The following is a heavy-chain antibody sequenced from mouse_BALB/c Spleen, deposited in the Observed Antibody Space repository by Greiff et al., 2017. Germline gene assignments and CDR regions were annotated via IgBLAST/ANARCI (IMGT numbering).Heavy chain of an antibody. D-gene: IGHD1-1*01. Sequence: DVQLQESGPGLVKPSQSLSLTCTVTGYSITSDYAWNWIRQFPGNKLEWMGYISYSGSTSYNPSLKSRISITRDTSKNQFFLQLNSVTTEDTATYYCAREEYYYGSRGAMDYWGQGTSVTVSS. J-gene: IGHJ4*01. V-gene: IGHV3-2*02. CDR3: AREEYYYGSRGAMDY. CDR2: ISYSGST. CDR1: GYSITSDYA.